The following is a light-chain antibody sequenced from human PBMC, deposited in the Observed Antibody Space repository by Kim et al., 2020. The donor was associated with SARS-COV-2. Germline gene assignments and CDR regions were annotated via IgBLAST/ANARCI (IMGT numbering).Light chain of an antibody. V-gene: IGLV1-40*01. CDR2: GDI. Sequence: QRVSISCTGISSNIGAGYEVHWYQQLPGTAPTLLFYGDINRPSGVPDRFSGSKSGTSASLAITGLQTEDEADYYCQSYDNSLSGYVFGSGTKVTVL. CDR3: QSYDNSLSGYV. J-gene: IGLJ1*01. CDR1: SSNIGAGYE.